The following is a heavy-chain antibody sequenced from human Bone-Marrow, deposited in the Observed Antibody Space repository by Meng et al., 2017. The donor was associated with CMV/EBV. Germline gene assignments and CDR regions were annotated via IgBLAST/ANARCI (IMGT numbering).Heavy chain of an antibody. V-gene: IGHV4-39*06. CDR1: GGSISSSSYY. CDR2: IYYSGST. J-gene: IGHJ3*02. CDR3: ARITIFGVVHDAFDI. D-gene: IGHD3-3*01. Sequence: SETLSLTCTVSGGSISSSSYYWGWIRQPPGKGLEWIGSIYYSGSTYYNPSFKSRVTISVDTSNNQFALKLSSVTAADTAVYYCARITIFGVVHDAFDIWGQGTMVTVSS.